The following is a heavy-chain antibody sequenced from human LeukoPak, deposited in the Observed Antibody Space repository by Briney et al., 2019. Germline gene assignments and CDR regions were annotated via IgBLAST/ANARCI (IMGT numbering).Heavy chain of an antibody. V-gene: IGHV3-74*01. D-gene: IGHD2/OR15-2a*01. CDR1: GNYW. CDR2: INSDGSWT. J-gene: IGHJ4*02. Sequence: GGSLRLSCAASGNYWMHWVRQAPGKGLVWVSHINSDGSWTSYADSVKGRFTISKDNAKNTVYLQMNSLRAEDTAAYYCVSFYETYWGRGTLVTVSS. CDR3: VSFYETY.